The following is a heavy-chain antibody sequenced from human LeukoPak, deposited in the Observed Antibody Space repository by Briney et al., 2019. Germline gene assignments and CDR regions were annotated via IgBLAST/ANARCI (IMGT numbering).Heavy chain of an antibody. CDR1: GFIFRDNG. V-gene: IGHV3-30*02. D-gene: IGHD3-22*01. Sequence: GGSLRLSCAASGFIFRDNGMHWVRQAPGKGLEWVAFIRYDGSHQYSVDSVKGRFTISRDNSKNTLYLQMNSLRAEDTAVYYCAKDSYYYESRGAFDIWGQGTMVTVSS. J-gene: IGHJ3*02. CDR3: AKDSYYYESRGAFDI. CDR2: IRYDGSHQ.